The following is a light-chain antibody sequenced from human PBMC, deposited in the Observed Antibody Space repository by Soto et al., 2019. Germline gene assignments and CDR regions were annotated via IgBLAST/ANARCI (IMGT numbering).Light chain of an antibody. V-gene: IGKV1-33*01. CDR3: QQDEDRPLT. J-gene: IGKJ4*01. CDR1: QDINNY. Sequence: DIQLTQSPSSLSASVGDRVTITCQASQDINNYLNWYQQKPGKAPKLLIFDASSVEAGVPSRFSGSGSGTHFTFTISSLEPEDIATYHCQQDEDRPLTFGGGTRVELK. CDR2: DAS.